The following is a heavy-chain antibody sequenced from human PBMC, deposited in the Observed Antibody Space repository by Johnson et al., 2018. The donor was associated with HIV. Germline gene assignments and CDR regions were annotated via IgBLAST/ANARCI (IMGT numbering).Heavy chain of an antibody. CDR3: ARDRGYLDAFDI. V-gene: IGHV3-30*04. CDR1: GFTFSSYP. J-gene: IGHJ3*02. D-gene: IGHD1-26*01. CDR2: ISYDGGSK. Sequence: QVHLVESGGGVVRPGGSLRLSCAASGFTFSSYPMHWVRQAPGKGLEWVAIISYDGGSKYYADSVKGRFTISRDNSNNTLYLQMNSLRAEDTAVYYCARDRGYLDAFDIWGQGTMVTVSS.